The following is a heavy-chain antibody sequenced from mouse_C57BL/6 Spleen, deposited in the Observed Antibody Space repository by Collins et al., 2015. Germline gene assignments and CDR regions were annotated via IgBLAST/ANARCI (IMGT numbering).Heavy chain of an antibody. Sequence: GKGLEWLATIWWDDDNRYNPSLKSRLAVSKDTSNNQAFLNIITVETADTAIYYCAQSVGLGRFAYWGQGTLVTVSA. CDR3: AQSVGLGRFAY. J-gene: IGHJ3*01. CDR2: IWWDDDN. V-gene: IGHV8-4*01. D-gene: IGHD4-1*01.